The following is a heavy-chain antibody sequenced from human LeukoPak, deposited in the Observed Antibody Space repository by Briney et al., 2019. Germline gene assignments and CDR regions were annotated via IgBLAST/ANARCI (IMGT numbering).Heavy chain of an antibody. V-gene: IGHV3-21*01. J-gene: IGHJ4*02. CDR2: ISSSGSSI. CDR1: GSTFSIYS. Sequence: GGSLRLSCAASGSTFSIYSMNWVRQAPGKGLEWVSSISSSGSSIYYADSLRGRFTVSRDNAKNSLFLQMNSLRDEDTAVYFCARGPSCSSTSCYTTGLFDYWGQGTLVTVSS. CDR3: ARGPSCSSTSCYTTGLFDY. D-gene: IGHD2-2*01.